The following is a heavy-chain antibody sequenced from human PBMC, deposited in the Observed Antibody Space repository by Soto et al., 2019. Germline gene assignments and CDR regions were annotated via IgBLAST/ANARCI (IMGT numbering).Heavy chain of an antibody. CDR2: IYYSGST. CDR1: GGSISSGGYY. Sequence: QVQLQESGPGLVKPSQTLSLTCTVSGGSISSGGYYWSWIRQHPGKGLEWIGYIYYSGSTYYNPSLKRRVTISVDSSKNQFSLMLSSVTAADTAVYYGARAPVVATIFGWFDPWGQGTLVTVSS. J-gene: IGHJ5*02. D-gene: IGHD5-12*01. CDR3: ARAPVVATIFGWFDP. V-gene: IGHV4-31*03.